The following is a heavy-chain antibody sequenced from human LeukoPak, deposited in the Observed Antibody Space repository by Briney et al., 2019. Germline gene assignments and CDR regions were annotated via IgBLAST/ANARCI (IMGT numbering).Heavy chain of an antibody. Sequence: GGSLRLSCAASGFTFSSYAMSWVRQAPGKGLEWVSAISGSGGNTNYADSVKGRFTISRDNSKNTLYLQMNSLRAEDTAVYYCASRFMVRGVYYFDYWGRGTLVTVSS. J-gene: IGHJ4*02. CDR3: ASRFMVRGVYYFDY. CDR2: ISGSGGNT. CDR1: GFTFSSYA. V-gene: IGHV3-23*01. D-gene: IGHD3-10*01.